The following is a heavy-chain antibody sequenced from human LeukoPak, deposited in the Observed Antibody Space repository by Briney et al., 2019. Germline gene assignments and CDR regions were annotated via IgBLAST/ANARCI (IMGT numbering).Heavy chain of an antibody. CDR3: ARDELLGYGMDV. CDR2: IRVYDGNT. Sequence: GASVKVSCKASGYTFTSYGISWVRQAPGQGREWMGWIRVYDGNTNYAQKLQGRVTMTTDTSTSTAYMELRSLRSDDTAVYYCARDELLGYGMDVWGQGTTVTVSS. V-gene: IGHV1-18*01. CDR1: GYTFTSYG. J-gene: IGHJ6*02. D-gene: IGHD3-10*01.